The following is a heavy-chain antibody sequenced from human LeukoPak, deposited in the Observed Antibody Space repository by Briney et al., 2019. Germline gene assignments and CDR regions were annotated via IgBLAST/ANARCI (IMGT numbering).Heavy chain of an antibody. Sequence: GGSLRLSCAASGFTFSSYSMNWVRQAPGKGLEWVSSISSSSSYIYYADSVKGRFTISRDNAKNSLYLQMNSLRAEDTAVYYCARAYQWSLTPGGIYYYYYYGMDVWGQGTTVTVSS. V-gene: IGHV3-21*01. J-gene: IGHJ6*02. D-gene: IGHD1-26*01. CDR3: ARAYQWSLTPGGIYYYYYYGMDV. CDR2: ISSSSSYI. CDR1: GFTFSSYS.